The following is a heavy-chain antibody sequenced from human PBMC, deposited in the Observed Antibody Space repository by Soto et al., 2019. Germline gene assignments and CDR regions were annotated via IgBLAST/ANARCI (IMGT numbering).Heavy chain of an antibody. J-gene: IGHJ4*02. CDR3: TRALDGMIPTAY. CDR1: GFTFSGYW. D-gene: IGHD3-22*01. CDR2: INSDGTYT. V-gene: IGHV3-74*01. Sequence: EVQLVESGGGLVQPGGSLRLSCAASGFTFSGYWMHWVRQAPGKGLTWVSRINSDGTYTSSADSVRGRFTISRDDARNTLYLQMNSLRIEDTAVYFCTRALDGMIPTAYWGQGTRVTVSS.